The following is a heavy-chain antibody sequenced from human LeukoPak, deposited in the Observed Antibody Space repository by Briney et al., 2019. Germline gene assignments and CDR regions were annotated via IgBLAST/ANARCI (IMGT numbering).Heavy chain of an antibody. Sequence: GGSLRLSCAASGFTFSNYWMHWVRQAPGKGLIWVSRINNDGSNAAYADSVKGRFTISRDNAKNTLYLQMNSLRAEDTAVYYCAMTTVGFDYWGQGALVTVSS. D-gene: IGHD4-23*01. CDR2: INNDGSNA. CDR1: GFTFSNYW. J-gene: IGHJ4*02. V-gene: IGHV3-74*03. CDR3: AMTTVGFDY.